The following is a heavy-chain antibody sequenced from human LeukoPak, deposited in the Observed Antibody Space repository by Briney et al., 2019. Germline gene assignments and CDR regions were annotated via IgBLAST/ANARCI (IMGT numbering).Heavy chain of an antibody. D-gene: IGHD3-22*01. Sequence: GGSLRLSCAASGFSFSSYSMNWVRQAPGKGLEWVSSVSSSSSFIYYADSVKGRFTISRDNAKNSLYLQMNSLRAEDTAVYYCARDYYHDSSGCLGYWGQGTLVTVSS. CDR1: GFSFSSYS. V-gene: IGHV3-21*01. CDR2: VSSSSSFI. J-gene: IGHJ4*02. CDR3: ARDYYHDSSGCLGY.